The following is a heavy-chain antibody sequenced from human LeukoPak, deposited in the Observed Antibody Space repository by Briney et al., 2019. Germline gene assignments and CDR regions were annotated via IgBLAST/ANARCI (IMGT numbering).Heavy chain of an antibody. D-gene: IGHD2-2*02. CDR3: ARDGDCSSTSCYTYDAFDI. Sequence: ASVKVSCKASGGTFSSYAISWVRQAPGQGLEWMGGIIPIFGTANYAQKFQGRVTITTDESTSTAYMELSSLRSEDTAVYYCARDGDCSSTSCYTYDAFDIWGQGTMVTVSS. CDR1: GGTFSSYA. V-gene: IGHV1-69*05. J-gene: IGHJ3*02. CDR2: IIPIFGTA.